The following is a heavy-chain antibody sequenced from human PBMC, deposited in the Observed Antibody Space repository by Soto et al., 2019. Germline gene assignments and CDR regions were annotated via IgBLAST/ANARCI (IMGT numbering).Heavy chain of an antibody. CDR2: INHSGST. Sequence: SETLSLTCAVYGGSFSGYYWSWIRQPPGKGLEWIGEINHSGSTNYNPSLKSRVTISVDTSKNQFSLKLSSVTAADTAVYYCARAHTPLSGYYTGWWFDPWGQGTLVTVSS. J-gene: IGHJ5*02. CDR1: GGSFSGYY. CDR3: ARAHTPLSGYYTGWWFDP. D-gene: IGHD3-3*01. V-gene: IGHV4-34*01.